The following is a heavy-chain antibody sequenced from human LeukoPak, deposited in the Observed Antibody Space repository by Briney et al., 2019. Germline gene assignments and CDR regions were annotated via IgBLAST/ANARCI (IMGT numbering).Heavy chain of an antibody. J-gene: IGHJ4*02. Sequence: GGSPSLSCAVSGFTFSDHFLDWVRQAPGKGLEWVGRSRNKAKSYTTGYAASVKGRFTISRADSKNSLYLQMNSLETEDTAVYYCVRVGSVSGSDYLDYWGQGTLVTVSS. CDR1: GFTFSDHF. CDR3: VRVGSVSGSDYLDY. V-gene: IGHV3-72*01. CDR2: SRNKAKSYTT. D-gene: IGHD6-19*01.